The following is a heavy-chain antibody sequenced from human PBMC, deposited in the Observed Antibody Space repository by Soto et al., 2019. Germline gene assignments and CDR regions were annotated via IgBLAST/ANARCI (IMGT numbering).Heavy chain of an antibody. CDR1: VFTFSSYS. V-gene: IGHV3-48*02. Sequence: WWSLRLSCSASVFTFSSYSMNWLRQAPGKGLEWVSYISSSSSTIYYADSVKGRFTISRDNAKNSLYLQMNSLRDEDTAVYYCAGGDCSGGSCYSSDAFDIWGQGTMVTVSS. CDR3: AGGDCSGGSCYSSDAFDI. J-gene: IGHJ3*02. CDR2: ISSSSSTI. D-gene: IGHD2-15*01.